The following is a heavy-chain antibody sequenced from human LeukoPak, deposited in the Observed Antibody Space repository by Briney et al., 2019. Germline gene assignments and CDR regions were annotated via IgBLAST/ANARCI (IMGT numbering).Heavy chain of an antibody. CDR2: IHPRGGSA. V-gene: IGHV1-46*01. D-gene: IGHD6-19*01. Sequence: ASVKVSCKASGYTFTNYYIHWVRQAPGQGPEWMGIIHPRGGSARYAQRFQGRVSMTRDTSTSTAYMELSRLRSDDTAVYYCARDAVAGMGDYWGQGTLVTVSS. J-gene: IGHJ4*02. CDR1: GYTFTNYY. CDR3: ARDAVAGMGDY.